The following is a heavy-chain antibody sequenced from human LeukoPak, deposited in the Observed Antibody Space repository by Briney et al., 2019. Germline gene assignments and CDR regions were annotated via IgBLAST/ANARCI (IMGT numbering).Heavy chain of an antibody. J-gene: IGHJ4*02. CDR2: ISESGGGT. V-gene: IGHV3-23*01. CDR3: AKVGIVWVAFEN. CDR1: GFAFRSYG. Sequence: GGSLRLACAASGFAFRSYGMTWVSQVPEKGLEWVSGISESGGGTFYADSVKCRFTISRDNSKNTLFLQMNSLGSEDTAVYYCAKVGIVWVAFENWAQGTQVTVSS. D-gene: IGHD3-10*01.